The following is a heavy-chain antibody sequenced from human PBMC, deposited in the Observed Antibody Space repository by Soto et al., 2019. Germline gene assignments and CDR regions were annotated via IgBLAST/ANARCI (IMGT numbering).Heavy chain of an antibody. D-gene: IGHD6-19*01. J-gene: IGHJ4*02. CDR3: AKDHSSGWYRDFDY. V-gene: IGHV3-9*01. CDR2: ISWNSGSI. CDR1: GFTFDDYA. Sequence: GGSLRLSCAASGFTFDDYAMHWVRQAPGKGLEWVSGISWNSGSIGYADSVKGRFTISRDNAKNSLYLQMNSLRAEDTALYYCAKDHSSGWYRDFDYWGQGTLVTVSS.